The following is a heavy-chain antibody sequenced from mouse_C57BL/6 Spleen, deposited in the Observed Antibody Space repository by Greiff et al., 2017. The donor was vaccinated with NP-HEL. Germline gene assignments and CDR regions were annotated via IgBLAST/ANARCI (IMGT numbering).Heavy chain of an antibody. J-gene: IGHJ4*01. CDR3: ASSDLYYYAMDY. CDR2: IYPGDGDT. CDR1: GYAFSSSW. Sequence: QVQLQQSGPELVKPGASVKISCKASGYAFSSSWMNWVKQRPGKGLEWIGRIYPGDGDTNYNGKFKGKATLTADKSSSTSYMQHSSLTSEDSAVYCCASSDLYYYAMDYWGQGTSVTVSS. V-gene: IGHV1-82*01. D-gene: IGHD2-13*01.